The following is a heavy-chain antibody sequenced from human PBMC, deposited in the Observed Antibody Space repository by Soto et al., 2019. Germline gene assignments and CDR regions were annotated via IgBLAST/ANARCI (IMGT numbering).Heavy chain of an antibody. D-gene: IGHD2-21*02. CDR3: ARAYCGGDCYSPPYYYYGMDV. Sequence: QVQLQESGPGLVKPSETLSLTCTVSGGSISSYYWSWIRQPPGKGLEWIGYIYYSGSTNYNPSLKSRVTISVDTSKNQFSLKLSSVTAADTAVYYCARAYCGGDCYSPPYYYYGMDVWGQGTKVTVSS. CDR2: IYYSGST. V-gene: IGHV4-59*01. CDR1: GGSISSYY. J-gene: IGHJ6*02.